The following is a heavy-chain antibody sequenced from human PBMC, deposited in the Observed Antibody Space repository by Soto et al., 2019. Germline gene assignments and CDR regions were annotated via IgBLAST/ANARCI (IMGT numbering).Heavy chain of an antibody. V-gene: IGHV1-69*13. CDR1: GGTFSSYA. D-gene: IGHD1-26*01. Sequence: SVKVSCKASGGTFSSYAISWVRQAPGQGLEWMGGIIPIFGTANYAQKFQGRVTITADESTSTAYMELSSLRSEDTAVYYCAREKGEWETEIYYYYGMDVWGQGTTVTVSS. J-gene: IGHJ6*02. CDR2: IIPIFGTA. CDR3: AREKGEWETEIYYYYGMDV.